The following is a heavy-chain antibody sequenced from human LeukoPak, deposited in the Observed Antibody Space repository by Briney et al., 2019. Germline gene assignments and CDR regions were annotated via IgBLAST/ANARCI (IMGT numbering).Heavy chain of an antibody. D-gene: IGHD6-6*01. Sequence: SETLSLTCTVSGGSISSSSYYWGWIRQPPGKGLEWIGSIYYSGSTYYNPSLKSRVTISVDTAKNQFSLKLSSVTAADTAVYYCARSSRYYYYYMDVWGKGTTVTVS. CDR3: ARSSRYYYYYMDV. V-gene: IGHV4-39*07. CDR2: IYYSGST. CDR1: GGSISSSSYY. J-gene: IGHJ6*03.